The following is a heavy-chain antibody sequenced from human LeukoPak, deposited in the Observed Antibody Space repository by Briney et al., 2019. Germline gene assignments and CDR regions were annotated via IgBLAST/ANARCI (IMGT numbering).Heavy chain of an antibody. CDR3: ARVVAEPEGVPAANGMDV. Sequence: PSETLSLTCTVSGGSIRSSYYYWSWIRQPPGKGLEWIGYIYYSGSTNYNPSLKSRVTISVDTSKNQFSLKLSSVTAADTAVYYCARVVAEPEGVPAANGMDVWGQGTTVTVSS. J-gene: IGHJ6*02. CDR2: IYYSGST. D-gene: IGHD2-2*01. CDR1: GGSIRSSYYY. V-gene: IGHV4-61*01.